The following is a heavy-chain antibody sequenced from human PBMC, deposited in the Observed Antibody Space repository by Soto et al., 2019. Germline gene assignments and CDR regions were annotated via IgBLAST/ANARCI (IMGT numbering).Heavy chain of an antibody. CDR1: GDSVSSNSAT. Sequence: SQTLSLTCAISGDSVSSNSATWNWIRQSPSRGLEWLGRTYYRSKWYNDYALSVKSRITINPDTSKNQFSLQLNSVTPDDTAVYFCASGGDRKFAYWGQGTLVTVSS. J-gene: IGHJ4*02. CDR3: ASGGDRKFAY. V-gene: IGHV6-1*01. CDR2: TYYRSKWYN. D-gene: IGHD2-21*02.